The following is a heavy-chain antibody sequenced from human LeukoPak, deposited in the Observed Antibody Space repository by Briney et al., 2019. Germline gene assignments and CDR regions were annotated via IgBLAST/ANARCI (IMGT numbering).Heavy chain of an antibody. D-gene: IGHD4-11*01. Sequence: PSETLSLTCAVYGGFFSGYYWSWIRQPPGKGLEWIGEINHSGSTNYNPSLKSRVTISVDTSKNQFSLKLSSVTAADTAVYYCARAHSESYYMDVWGKGTTVTVSS. CDR3: ARAHSESYYMDV. V-gene: IGHV4-34*01. J-gene: IGHJ6*03. CDR1: GGFFSGYY. CDR2: INHSGST.